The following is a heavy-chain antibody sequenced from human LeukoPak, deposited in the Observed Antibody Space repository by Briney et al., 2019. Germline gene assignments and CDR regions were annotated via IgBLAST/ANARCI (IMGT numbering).Heavy chain of an antibody. D-gene: IGHD1-20*01. CDR2: ISYDGSNK. V-gene: IGHV3-30-3*01. Sequence: GGSLRLSCAASGFTFSSYAMHWVRQAPGKGLEWVAVISYDGSNKYYADSVKGRFTISRDNSKNTLYLQMNSLRAEDTAVYYCARDRVLITSCYFDYWGQGTLVTVSS. CDR3: ARDRVLITSCYFDY. J-gene: IGHJ4*02. CDR1: GFTFSSYA.